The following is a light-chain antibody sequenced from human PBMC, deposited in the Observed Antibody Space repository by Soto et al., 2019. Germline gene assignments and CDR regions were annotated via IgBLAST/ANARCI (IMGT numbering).Light chain of an antibody. CDR2: DAS. Sequence: DIQMTQSPSSLSASVGDRVTITCQASHDISNYLNWYQQKPGKAPKLLIYDASNLETGVPSRLSGSGSGTDFTVTLSSLQHEDRATYYFQQYDNLPITFGPGTKVDIK. J-gene: IGKJ3*01. CDR3: QQYDNLPIT. CDR1: HDISNY. V-gene: IGKV1-33*01.